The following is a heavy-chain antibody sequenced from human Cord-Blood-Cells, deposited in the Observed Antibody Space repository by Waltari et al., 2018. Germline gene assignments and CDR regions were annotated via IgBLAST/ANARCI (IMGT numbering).Heavy chain of an antibody. V-gene: IGHV4-34*01. Sequence: QVQLQQWGAGLLKPSETLSLTCAVYGGSFSGYYWSWIRQPPGKGLEWIGEINHSGSTNDNPSLKSRVTISVDTSKNQFALKLSSVTAADTAVYYCARGQWLRWQYYFDYWGQGTLVTVSS. CDR1: GGSFSGYY. J-gene: IGHJ4*02. CDR2: INHSGST. CDR3: ARGQWLRWQYYFDY. D-gene: IGHD6-19*01.